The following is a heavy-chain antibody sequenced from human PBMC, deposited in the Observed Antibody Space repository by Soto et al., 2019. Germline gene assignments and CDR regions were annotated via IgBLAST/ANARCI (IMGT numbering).Heavy chain of an antibody. CDR3: VKAGVRDLIVEVPVYFDN. V-gene: IGHV3-9*01. CDR2: ISWNGGNI. Sequence: EVQLVESGGGLVQPGRSPRLSCAASGFIFDNSGMHWVRQAPGKGLEWVSGISWNGGNIGYADSVRGRFSISRDNAKDSLFLQMDSLRPDDTAFYYCVKAGVRDLIVEVPVYFDNWGQGTLVTVSS. D-gene: IGHD2-21*01. J-gene: IGHJ4*02. CDR1: GFIFDNSG.